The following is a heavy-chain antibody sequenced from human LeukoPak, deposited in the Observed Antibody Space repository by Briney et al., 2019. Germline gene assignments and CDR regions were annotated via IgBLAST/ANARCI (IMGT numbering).Heavy chain of an antibody. V-gene: IGHV3-21*01. CDR1: GFTFSSYS. D-gene: IGHD1-26*01. J-gene: IGHJ6*04. CDR2: ISSSSSYI. CDR3: ARDLFFAGSLDFGLDV. Sequence: GGSLRLSCAASGFTFSSYSMNWVRQAPGKGLEWASSISSSSSYIYYADSVKGRFTISRDNAKNSLYLQMNSLRAEDTAVYYCARDLFFAGSLDFGLDVWGKGTTVTVSS.